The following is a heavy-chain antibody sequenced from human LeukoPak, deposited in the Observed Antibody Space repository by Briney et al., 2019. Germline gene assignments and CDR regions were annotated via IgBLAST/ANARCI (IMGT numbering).Heavy chain of an antibody. Sequence: PSETLSLTCTVSGGSISSFYWSWIRQPPGKGLEWIGYIYYSGSTNYNPSLKSRVTISVDTSKNQFSLKLSSVTAADTAVYFCARGSWQGGDYFSWYFDLWGRGTLVTVSS. J-gene: IGHJ2*01. CDR2: IYYSGST. D-gene: IGHD4-17*01. CDR3: ARGSWQGGDYFSWYFDL. CDR1: GGSISSFY. V-gene: IGHV4-59*01.